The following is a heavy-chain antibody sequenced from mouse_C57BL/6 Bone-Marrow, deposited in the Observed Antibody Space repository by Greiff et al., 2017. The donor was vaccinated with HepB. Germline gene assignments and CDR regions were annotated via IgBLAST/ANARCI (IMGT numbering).Heavy chain of an antibody. Sequence: VQVVESGPGLVKPSQSLSLTCSVTGYSITSGYYWNWIRQFPGNKLEWMGYISYDGSNNYNPSLKNRISITRDTSKNQFFLKLNSVTTEDTATYYCARGGYDAAWFAYWGQGTLVTVSA. D-gene: IGHD2-2*01. CDR3: ARGGYDAAWFAY. V-gene: IGHV3-6*01. CDR1: GYSITSGYY. CDR2: ISYDGSN. J-gene: IGHJ3*01.